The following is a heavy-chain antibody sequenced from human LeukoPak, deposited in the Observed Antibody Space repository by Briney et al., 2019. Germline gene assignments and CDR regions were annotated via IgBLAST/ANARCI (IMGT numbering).Heavy chain of an antibody. CDR3: ARMVLGYSNSWYQFDY. D-gene: IGHD6-13*01. Sequence: PSETLSLTCTVSGGSISSSTYYWSWIRQPPGKGLEWIGYIYYSGSTNYNPSPKSRVTISVDTSKNQFSLKLSSVTAADTAVYYCARMVLGYSNSWYQFDYWGQGTLVTVSS. CDR1: GGSISSSTYY. V-gene: IGHV4-61*01. J-gene: IGHJ4*02. CDR2: IYYSGST.